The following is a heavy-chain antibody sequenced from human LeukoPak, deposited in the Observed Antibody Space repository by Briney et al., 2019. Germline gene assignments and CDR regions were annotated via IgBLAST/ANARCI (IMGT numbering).Heavy chain of an antibody. CDR2: ISAYNGNT. Sequence: ASVKVSCKASGYTFTSYGISWVRQAPGQGLEWMGWISAYNGNTNYAQKLQGRVTMTTDTSTNTGYMELWSLRSDDTAVYYCARDGAISPGGIDSFDIWGQGTMVTVSS. V-gene: IGHV1-18*01. CDR3: ARDGAISPGGIDSFDI. CDR1: GYTFTSYG. J-gene: IGHJ3*02. D-gene: IGHD5-24*01.